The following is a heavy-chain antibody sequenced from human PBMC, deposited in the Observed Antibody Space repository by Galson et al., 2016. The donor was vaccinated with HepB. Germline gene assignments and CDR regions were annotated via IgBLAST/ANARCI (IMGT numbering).Heavy chain of an antibody. CDR1: GFSFSSYG. J-gene: IGHJ4*02. CDR3: AKDLYGSGSSIDY. Sequence: SLRLSCAASGFSFSSYGLQWVRQAPGKGLEWVAIILYDGTNKYYADSVKGRFTIYQDTSKNTLYLQMNSLRAEDTAVYYCAKDLYGSGSSIDYWGQGTLVTVSS. V-gene: IGHV3-30*18. D-gene: IGHD3-10*01. CDR2: ILYDGTNK.